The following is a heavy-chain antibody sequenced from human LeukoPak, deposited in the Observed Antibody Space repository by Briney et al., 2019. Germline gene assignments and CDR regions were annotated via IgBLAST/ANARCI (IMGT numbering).Heavy chain of an antibody. J-gene: IGHJ4*02. D-gene: IGHD2-8*01. CDR3: ARLVLADY. V-gene: IGHV3-30*19. CDR1: GYSFTSYW. Sequence: GESLKISCKGSGYSFTSYWIGWVRQAPGKGLEWVAVISYDGSNKYYADSVKGRFTISRDNSKNTLYLQMNSLRAEDTAVYYCARLVLADYWGQGTLVTVSS. CDR2: ISYDGSNK.